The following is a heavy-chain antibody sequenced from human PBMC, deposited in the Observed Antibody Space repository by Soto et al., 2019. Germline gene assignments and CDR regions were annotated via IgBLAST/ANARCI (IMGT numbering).Heavy chain of an antibody. V-gene: IGHV5-51*01. CDR1: GYRFTTYW. J-gene: IGHJ4*02. CDR2: IHPDDSDT. CDR3: AVTHGGNNYYFDS. D-gene: IGHD2-15*01. Sequence: PGESLKISCKGSGYRFTTYWIGWVRQMPGKGLEWMGIIHPDDSDTRYSPSFQGQVTISVDKSISTAYLQWSSLKASDTAMYYCAVTHGGNNYYFDSWGQGTLVTVSS.